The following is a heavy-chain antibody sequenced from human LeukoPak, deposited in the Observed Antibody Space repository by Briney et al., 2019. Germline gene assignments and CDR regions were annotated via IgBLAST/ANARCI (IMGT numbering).Heavy chain of an antibody. D-gene: IGHD6-19*01. CDR3: AKGRTSSGWTP. V-gene: IGHV3-23*01. CDR1: GFTFSSYA. Sequence: GGSLRLACAASGFTFSSYAMSWVRHAPGKGLEWVSAISGSGGSTYFADSVKGRFTISRDNPKNTLYLQMNSLRAEDTAVYYCAKGRTSSGWTPWGQGTLVTVSS. CDR2: ISGSGGST. J-gene: IGHJ5*02.